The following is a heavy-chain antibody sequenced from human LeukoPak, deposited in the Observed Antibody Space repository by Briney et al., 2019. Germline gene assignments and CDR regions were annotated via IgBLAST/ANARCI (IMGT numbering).Heavy chain of an antibody. D-gene: IGHD3-10*01. CDR3: AKGGGGGAITLVRGVKGDYYYMDV. Sequence: PGGSLRLSCAASGFTFSSYGMSWVRQAPGKGLEWVSGISGSGGRTYFADSVKGRFTISRDNSKNTLYLQMSSLRAEDTAVCYCAKGGGGGAITLVRGVKGDYYYMDVWGKGTTVTISS. V-gene: IGHV3-23*01. CDR1: GFTFSSYG. J-gene: IGHJ6*03. CDR2: ISGSGGRT.